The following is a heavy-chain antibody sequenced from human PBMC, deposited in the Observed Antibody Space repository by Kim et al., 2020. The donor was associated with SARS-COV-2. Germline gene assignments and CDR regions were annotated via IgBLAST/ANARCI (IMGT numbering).Heavy chain of an antibody. V-gene: IGHV5-51*01. CDR1: GYSFTSYW. J-gene: IGHJ6*02. CDR3: ARRKAVRQLAPGYYYYYYGMDV. D-gene: IGHD6-6*01. CDR2: IYPGDSDT. Sequence: GESLKISCKGSGYSFTSYWIGWVRQMPGKGLEWMGIIYPGDSDTRYSPSFQGQVTISADKSISTAYLQWSSLKASDTAMYYCARRKAVRQLAPGYYYYYYGMDVWGQGTTVTVSS.